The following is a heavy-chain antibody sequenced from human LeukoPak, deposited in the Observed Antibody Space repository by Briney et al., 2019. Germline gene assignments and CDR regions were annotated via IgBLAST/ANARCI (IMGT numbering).Heavy chain of an antibody. D-gene: IGHD2-15*01. CDR1: GGSFSGYY. Sequence: SETLSLTCAVYGGSFSGYYWSWIRQPPGKGLEWIGEINHSGSTNYNPSLKSRVTISVDTSKNQFSLKLSSVTAADTAVYYCARGLRYCSGGSCYRWYYFDYWGQGTLVTVSS. V-gene: IGHV4-34*01. CDR3: ARGLRYCSGGSCYRWYYFDY. CDR2: INHSGST. J-gene: IGHJ4*02.